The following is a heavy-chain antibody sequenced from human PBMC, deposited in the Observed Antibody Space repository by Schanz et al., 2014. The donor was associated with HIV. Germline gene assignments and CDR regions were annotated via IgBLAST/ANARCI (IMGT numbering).Heavy chain of an antibody. CDR3: ASDLSVYSSSSSV. Sequence: QVQLVQSGAEVKKPGASVKVSCKASGYSFTSYDINWVRQATGQGLEWMGGINPNSGGTNYAQKFQGRVTMTRDTSISTAYMELSRLRSDDTAVYYCASDLSVYSSSSSVWGQGTTVTVSS. V-gene: IGHV1-2*02. J-gene: IGHJ6*02. CDR1: GYSFTSYD. CDR2: INPNSGGT. D-gene: IGHD6-13*01.